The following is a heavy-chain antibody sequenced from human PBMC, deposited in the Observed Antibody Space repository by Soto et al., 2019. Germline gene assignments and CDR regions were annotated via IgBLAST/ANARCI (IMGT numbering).Heavy chain of an antibody. D-gene: IGHD2-2*01. J-gene: IGHJ6*03. Sequence: SETLSLTCTVSGGSISSYYWSWIRQPPGKGLEWIGYIYYSGSTNYNPSLKSRVTISVDTSKNQFSLKLSSVTAADTAVYYCARVPIVVVPAAIRDYSYYMDCWGKGITVTVSS. CDR3: ARVPIVVVPAAIRDYSYYMDC. V-gene: IGHV4-59*01. CDR2: IYYSGST. CDR1: GGSISSYY.